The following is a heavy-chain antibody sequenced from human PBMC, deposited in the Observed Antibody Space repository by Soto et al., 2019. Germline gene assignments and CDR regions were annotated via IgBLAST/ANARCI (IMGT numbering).Heavy chain of an antibody. CDR2: IYYSGST. D-gene: IGHD3-22*01. CDR3: ARDRYDSSGYYYDPRYYYGMDV. CDR1: GGSISSGGYY. J-gene: IGHJ6*02. V-gene: IGHV4-31*03. Sequence: QVQLQESGPGLVKPSQTLSLTCTVSGGSISSGGYYWSWIRQHPGKGLEWIGYIYYSGSTYYNPSAKGRVTISDDTSKNQFSRKLSSVTAADTAVYYCARDRYDSSGYYYDPRYYYGMDVWGQGTTVTVSS.